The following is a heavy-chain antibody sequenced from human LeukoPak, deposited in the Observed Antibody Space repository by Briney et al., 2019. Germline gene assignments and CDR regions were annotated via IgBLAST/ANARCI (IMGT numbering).Heavy chain of an antibody. CDR3: ASLAARRRTPTYNWFDP. Sequence: SETLSLTCAVYGGSFSGYYWSWIRQPPGKGLEWIGEINHSGSTNYNPSLKSRDTISVDTSKNQFSLKLSSVTAADTAVYYCASLAARRRTPTYNWFDPWGQGTLVTVSS. CDR2: INHSGST. CDR1: GGSFSGYY. D-gene: IGHD6-6*01. J-gene: IGHJ5*02. V-gene: IGHV4-34*01.